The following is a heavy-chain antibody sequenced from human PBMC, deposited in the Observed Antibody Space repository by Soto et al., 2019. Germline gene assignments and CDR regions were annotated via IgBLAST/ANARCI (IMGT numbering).Heavy chain of an antibody. J-gene: IGHJ5*02. CDR2: IKQDGSEK. Sequence: VGSLRLSCAASGFTFSSYWMSWVRQAPGKGLEWVANIKQDGSEKYYVDSVKGRFTISRDNAKNSLYLQMNSLRAEDTAVYYCARAGFGITGTTRFDPWGQGTLVTVSS. CDR1: GFTFSSYW. D-gene: IGHD1-7*01. V-gene: IGHV3-7*01. CDR3: ARAGFGITGTTRFDP.